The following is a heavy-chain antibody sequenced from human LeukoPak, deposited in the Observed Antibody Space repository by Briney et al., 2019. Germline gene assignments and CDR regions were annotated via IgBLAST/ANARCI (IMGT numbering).Heavy chain of an antibody. CDR3: ARDDYGPLYFDD. Sequence: GGSLRLSCTASGFPFIEYSMNWVRQAPGKGLEWISYIGIDSGNTKYADSVRGRFTISRDNAKNSLYLQMNSLRAEDTAMYYCARDDYGPLYFDDWGQGTLVTVSS. CDR1: GFPFIEYS. J-gene: IGHJ4*02. D-gene: IGHD4-17*01. CDR2: IGIDSGNT. V-gene: IGHV3-48*04.